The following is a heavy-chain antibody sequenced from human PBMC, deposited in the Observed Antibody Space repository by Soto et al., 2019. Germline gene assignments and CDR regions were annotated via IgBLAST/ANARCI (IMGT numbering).Heavy chain of an antibody. CDR3: ARRYGASFDY. D-gene: IGHD4-17*01. CDR1: GGSISSTGYY. V-gene: IGHV4-39*07. J-gene: IGHJ4*02. CDR2: IFYSGKT. Sequence: PSETLSLTCTVSGGSISSTGYYWGWIRQSPGKGLEWIGSIFYSGKTFHNPSLKSRVTISVDRSKNQFSLKLSSVTAADTAVYYCARRYGASFDYWGQGTLVTVSS.